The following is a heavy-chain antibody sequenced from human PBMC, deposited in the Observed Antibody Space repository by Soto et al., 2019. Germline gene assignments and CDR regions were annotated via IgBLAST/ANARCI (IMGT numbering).Heavy chain of an antibody. CDR1: GGSISSSNW. V-gene: IGHV4-4*02. J-gene: IGHJ4*02. CDR3: ARHGMDYYDSSGYYYSPYYFDY. D-gene: IGHD3-22*01. CDR2: IYHSGST. Sequence: SDTLSLTCAVSGGSISSSNWWSWVRQPPGKGLEWIGEIYHSGSTNYNPSLKSRVTISVDKSKNQFSLKLSSVTAADTAVYYCARHGMDYYDSSGYYYSPYYFDYWGQGTLVTVSS.